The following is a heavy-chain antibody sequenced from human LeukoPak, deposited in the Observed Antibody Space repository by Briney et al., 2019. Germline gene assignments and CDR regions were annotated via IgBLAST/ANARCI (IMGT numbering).Heavy chain of an antibody. D-gene: IGHD3-22*01. CDR1: GGSFSGYY. CDR3: AREIVVVITEHYYFDY. J-gene: IGHJ4*02. Sequence: PSETLSLTCAAYGGSFSGYYWSWIRQPPGKGLEWIGEINHSGSTNYNPPLKSRVTISVDTSKNQFSLKLSSVTAADTAVYYCAREIVVVITEHYYFDYWGQGTLVTVSS. CDR2: INHSGST. V-gene: IGHV4-34*01.